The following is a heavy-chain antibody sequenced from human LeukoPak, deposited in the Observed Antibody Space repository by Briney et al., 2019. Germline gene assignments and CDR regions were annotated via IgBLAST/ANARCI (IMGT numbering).Heavy chain of an antibody. V-gene: IGHV1-2*02. CDR2: INPNSGGT. D-gene: IGHD2-15*01. CDR1: GYTFTGHY. Sequence: ASAKVSCKASGYTFTGHYMHWVRQAPGQGLEWMGRINPNSGGTSYAQKFQGRVTMTRDTSINTAYMELSRLRSDDTAVYYCARAGAVVDNWFDPWGQGTLVTVSS. CDR3: ARAGAVVDNWFDP. J-gene: IGHJ5*02.